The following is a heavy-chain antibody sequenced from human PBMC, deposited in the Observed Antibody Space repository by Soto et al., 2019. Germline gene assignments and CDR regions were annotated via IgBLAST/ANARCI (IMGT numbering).Heavy chain of an antibody. D-gene: IGHD2-2*01. CDR2: IIPIFGTA. Sequence: SVKVSCKASGGTFSSYAISWVRQAPGQGLEWMGGIIPIFGTANYAQKFQGRVTITADESTSTAYMELSGLRSEDTAVYYCATYCSSTSCFDYYYYGMDVWGQGTTVTVSS. J-gene: IGHJ6*02. V-gene: IGHV1-69*13. CDR3: ATYCSSTSCFDYYYYGMDV. CDR1: GGTFSSYA.